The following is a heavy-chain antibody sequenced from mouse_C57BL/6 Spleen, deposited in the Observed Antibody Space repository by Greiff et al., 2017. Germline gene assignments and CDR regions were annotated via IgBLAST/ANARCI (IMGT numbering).Heavy chain of an antibody. J-gene: IGHJ2*01. CDR3: ARGYGSIVYYLDY. D-gene: IGHD1-1*01. V-gene: IGHV1-64*01. CDR2: IHPNSGST. Sequence: QVQLKQPGAELVKPGASVKLSCKASGYTFTSYWMHWVKQRPGQGLEWIGMIHPNSGSTNYNEKFKSKATLTVDKSSSTAYMQLSSLTSEDSAVYYCARGYGSIVYYLDYWGQGTTLTVSS. CDR1: GYTFTSYW.